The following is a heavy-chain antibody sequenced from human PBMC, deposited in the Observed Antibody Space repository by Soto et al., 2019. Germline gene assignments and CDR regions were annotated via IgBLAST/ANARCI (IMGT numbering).Heavy chain of an antibody. V-gene: IGHV4-59*01. D-gene: IGHD3-10*01. J-gene: IGHJ5*02. CDR2: IYYSGST. Sequence: PSETLSLTCAVSGGSISSYYWSWIRQPPGKGLEWIGYIYYSGSTNYNPSLKSRVTISVDTSKNQFSLKLSSVTAADTAVYYCARDASYYGSGSYYYWFDPWGQGTLVTVSS. CDR1: GGSISSYY. CDR3: ARDASYYGSGSYYYWFDP.